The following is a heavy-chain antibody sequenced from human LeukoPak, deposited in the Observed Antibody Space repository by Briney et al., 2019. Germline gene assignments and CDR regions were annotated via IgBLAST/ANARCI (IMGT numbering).Heavy chain of an antibody. CDR3: ARAGSSSVSRGLFDY. CDR2: INPNGGYT. V-gene: IGHV1-46*01. CDR1: GYTFTSYD. D-gene: IGHD6-6*01. Sequence: GASVKVSCKASGYTFTSYDINWVRQAPGQGLEWMGIINPNGGYTTYAQKFQGRVTMTRDTSTSTVYMELSSLRSEDTAVYYCARAGSSSVSRGLFDYWGQGTLVTVSS. J-gene: IGHJ4*02.